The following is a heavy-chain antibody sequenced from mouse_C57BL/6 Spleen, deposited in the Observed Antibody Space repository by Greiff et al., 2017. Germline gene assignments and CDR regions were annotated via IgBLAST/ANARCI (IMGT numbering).Heavy chain of an antibody. V-gene: IGHV1-7*01. CDR2: INPSSGYT. CDR3: ARGLAPYYYAMDY. J-gene: IGHJ4*01. D-gene: IGHD3-3*01. CDR1: GYTFTSYW. Sequence: QVQLQQSGAELAKPGASVKLSCKASGYTFTSYWMHWVKQRPGQGLEWIGYINPSSGYTKYNQKFKDKATLTADKSSSTAYMQLSSLTYEDSAVYYCARGLAPYYYAMDYWGQGTSGTVSS.